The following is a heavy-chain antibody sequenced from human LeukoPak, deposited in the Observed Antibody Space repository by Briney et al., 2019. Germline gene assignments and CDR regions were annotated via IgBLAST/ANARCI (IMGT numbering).Heavy chain of an antibody. J-gene: IGHJ6*03. V-gene: IGHV3-73*01. CDR1: GFTFSGSA. Sequence: PGGSLRLSCAASGFTFSGSAMHWVRQASGKGLEWVGRIRSKANHYATAYAASVKGRFTVSRDDSKNTAYLQMNSLRAEDTAVYYCARGSGWSDYYYYYMDVWGKGTTVTISS. D-gene: IGHD6-19*01. CDR3: ARGSGWSDYYYYYMDV. CDR2: IRSKANHYAT.